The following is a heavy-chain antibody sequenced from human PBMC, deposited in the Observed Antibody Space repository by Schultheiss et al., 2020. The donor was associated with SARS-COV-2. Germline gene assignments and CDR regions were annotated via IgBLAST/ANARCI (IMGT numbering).Heavy chain of an antibody. CDR1: GGSFSGYY. D-gene: IGHD6-13*01. CDR3: ASGIAAAGAGLDYYYGMDV. V-gene: IGHV4-34*01. Sequence: GSLRLSCADYGGSFSGYYWSWIRQPPGKGLEWIGEINHSGSTNYNPTLKSRVTISVDTSKNQFSVKLSSVTAADTAVYYCASGIAAAGAGLDYYYGMDVWGQGTTVTVSS. J-gene: IGHJ6*02. CDR2: INHSGST.